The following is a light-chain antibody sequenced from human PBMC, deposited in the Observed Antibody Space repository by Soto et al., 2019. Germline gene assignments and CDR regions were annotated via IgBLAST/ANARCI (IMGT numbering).Light chain of an antibody. CDR3: QQCGSSPWT. Sequence: ELVLTQSPAKMSFFSGERATLSCRASQSVSSYLAWYQQKPGQAPRLLIYDASNRATGIPARFSGGGSGTDFTLTISRLEPEDFAVYYCQQCGSSPWTFGQGTKVVIK. CDR2: DAS. J-gene: IGKJ1*01. V-gene: IGKV3-11*01. CDR1: QSVSSY.